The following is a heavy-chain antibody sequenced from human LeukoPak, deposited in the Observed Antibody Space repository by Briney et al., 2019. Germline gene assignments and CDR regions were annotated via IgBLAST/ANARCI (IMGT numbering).Heavy chain of an antibody. CDR2: ISAYNGNT. J-gene: IGHJ5*02. CDR3: ARGATISSGWITFDP. CDR1: GYTFTSYG. D-gene: IGHD3-22*01. V-gene: IGHV1-18*01. Sequence: ASVKVSCKASGYTFTSYGISWVRQAPGQGLEWMGWISAYNGNTNYAQKLQGRVTMTTVTSTSTAYMELRSLRSDDTAVYYCARGATISSGWITFDPWGQGTLVTVPS.